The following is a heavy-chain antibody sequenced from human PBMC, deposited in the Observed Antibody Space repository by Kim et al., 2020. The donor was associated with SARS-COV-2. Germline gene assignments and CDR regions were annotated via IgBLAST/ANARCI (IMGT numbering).Heavy chain of an antibody. V-gene: IGHV4-59*01. D-gene: IGHD3-3*01. Sequence: KSRVTISVDTSKNQFSLKLSSVTAADTAVYYCARVGGKRFLEWLLYAFDIWGQGTMVTVSS. J-gene: IGHJ3*02. CDR3: ARVGGKRFLEWLLYAFDI.